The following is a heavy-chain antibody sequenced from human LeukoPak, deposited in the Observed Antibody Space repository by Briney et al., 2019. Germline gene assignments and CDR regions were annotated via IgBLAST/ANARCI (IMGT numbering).Heavy chain of an antibody. CDR2: IYYSGST. CDR3: ARDNDFWSGYYGWFDP. CDR1: GGSISSYY. J-gene: IGHJ5*02. Sequence: SETLSLTCTVSGGSISSYYWSWIRQPPGKGLEWIGYIYYSGSTNYNPSLKSRVTISVDTSKNQFSLKLSSVTAADTAVYYCARDNDFWSGYYGWFDPWGQGTLVTVSS. D-gene: IGHD3-3*01. V-gene: IGHV4-59*01.